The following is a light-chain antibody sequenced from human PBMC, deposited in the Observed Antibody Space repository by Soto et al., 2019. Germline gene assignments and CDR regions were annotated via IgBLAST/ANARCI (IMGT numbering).Light chain of an antibody. CDR3: QQYSNWPSWT. CDR1: QSVSSN. Sequence: EIVMTQCPATLSVSPGERATVSCRASQSVSSNLAWYQQKPGQAPRLLIYGASTRATGIPARFSGSGSGTEFTLTISSLQSEDFAVYYCQQYSNWPSWTFGQGTKVDIK. V-gene: IGKV3-15*01. CDR2: GAS. J-gene: IGKJ1*01.